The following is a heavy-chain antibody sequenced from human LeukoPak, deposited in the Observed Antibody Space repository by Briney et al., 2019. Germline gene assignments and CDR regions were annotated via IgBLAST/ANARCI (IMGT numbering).Heavy chain of an antibody. J-gene: IGHJ5*02. Sequence: PGGSLSLSCAASGFTFSSYWMSWVRQAPGKGLEWVANIKQDGSEKYYVDSGKGRFTISRDNAKNSLYLQMNSLRAEDTAVYYCARGGDFWSGYPLYNWFDPWGQGTLVTVSS. CDR3: ARGGDFWSGYPLYNWFDP. CDR2: IKQDGSEK. CDR1: GFTFSSYW. V-gene: IGHV3-7*01. D-gene: IGHD3-3*01.